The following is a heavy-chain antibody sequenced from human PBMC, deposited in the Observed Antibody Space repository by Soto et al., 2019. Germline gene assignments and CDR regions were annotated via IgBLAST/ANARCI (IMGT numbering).Heavy chain of an antibody. V-gene: IGHV3-23*01. CDR1: GFTFTSYA. Sequence: GGSLRLSCAASGFTFTSYAINWVRQAPGKGLEWVSSVDTRPYYTAYADPVKGRFTISRDNSKNTVYLQMNSLRAEDTAIYYCAKSWGDYYNTGLDYWGQGTRVTVSS. D-gene: IGHD3-3*01. CDR3: AKSWGDYYNTGLDY. J-gene: IGHJ4*02. CDR2: VDTRPYYT.